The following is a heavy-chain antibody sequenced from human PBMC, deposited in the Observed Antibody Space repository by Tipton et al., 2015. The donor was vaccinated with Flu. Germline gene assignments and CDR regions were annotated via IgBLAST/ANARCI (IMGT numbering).Heavy chain of an antibody. D-gene: IGHD6-19*01. CDR3: SRGRAVAGFRGFDY. V-gene: IGHV4-61*02. Sequence: TLSLTCTVSDGSIGSGSYYWSWIRQPAGKGLEWIGRIYTSGSTNYNPSLKSRVTISVDTSKNQFSMQLGAVTAADTAVYDCSRGRAVAGFRGFDYWGQVTLVTVSS. CDR1: DGSIGSGSYY. J-gene: IGHJ4*02. CDR2: IYTSGST.